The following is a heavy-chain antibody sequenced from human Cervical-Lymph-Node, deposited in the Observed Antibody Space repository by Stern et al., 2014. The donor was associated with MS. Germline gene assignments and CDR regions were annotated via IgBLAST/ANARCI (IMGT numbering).Heavy chain of an antibody. J-gene: IGHJ4*02. CDR1: GFTFDDHA. CDR3: VKDVDSSIAFSFDH. V-gene: IGHV3-9*01. CDR2: ISWNSNSI. Sequence: QLVESGGGLVQPGRSLRLSCTASGFTFDDHAMHWVRQTPAKGLEWVAGISWNSNSIAQASSVKGLFTISRDNANNSLYLELNSLRPEDAALYYCVKDVDSSIAFSFDHWGQGTLVTVSS. D-gene: IGHD3-3*02.